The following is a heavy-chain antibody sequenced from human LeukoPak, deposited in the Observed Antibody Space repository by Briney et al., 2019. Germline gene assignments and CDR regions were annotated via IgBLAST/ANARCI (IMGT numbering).Heavy chain of an antibody. V-gene: IGHV4-59*08. J-gene: IGHJ3*01. CDR2: VYYKGDT. CDR3: ARHVTVTYDAFDL. D-gene: IGHD4-11*01. CDR1: GFTFSSHS. Sequence: GSLRLSCAASGFTFSSHSMNWVRQAPGKGPEWIGYVYYKGDTSYSPSLDSRVSISVDTSKKQFSLKLNSVTAADTAMYYCARHVTVTYDAFDLWGQGTMVTVSS.